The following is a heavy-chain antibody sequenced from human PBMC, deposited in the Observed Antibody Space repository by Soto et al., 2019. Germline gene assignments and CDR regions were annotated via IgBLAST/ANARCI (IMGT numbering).Heavy chain of an antibody. CDR2: IYSGGST. Sequence: EVQLVESGGGLIQPGGSLRLSCAASGFTVSSNYMSWVRQAPGKGLEWVSVIYSGGSTYYADSVKGRFTISRDNSKNTLYLHMNSLRAEDTAVYYCARAPAARYYDILTGYYESLYGMDVWGQGTTVTVSS. J-gene: IGHJ6*02. CDR3: ARAPAARYYDILTGYYESLYGMDV. D-gene: IGHD3-9*01. CDR1: GFTVSSNY. V-gene: IGHV3-53*01.